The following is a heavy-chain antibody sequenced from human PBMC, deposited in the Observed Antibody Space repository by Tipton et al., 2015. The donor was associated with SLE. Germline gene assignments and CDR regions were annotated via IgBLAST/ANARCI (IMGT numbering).Heavy chain of an antibody. D-gene: IGHD6-19*01. CDR1: GGSISSHY. CDR2: IYYSGST. Sequence: TLSLTCTVSGGSISSHYWSWIRQPPGKGLEWIGYIYYSGSTNYNPSLKSRVTISVDTSKNQFSLKLSSVTAADTAVYYCARANSSGWYGYYYYGMDVWGQGTTVTVSS. J-gene: IGHJ6*02. V-gene: IGHV4-59*11. CDR3: ARANSSGWYGYYYYGMDV.